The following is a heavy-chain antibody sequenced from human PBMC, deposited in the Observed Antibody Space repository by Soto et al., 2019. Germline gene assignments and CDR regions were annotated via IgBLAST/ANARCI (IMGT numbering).Heavy chain of an antibody. CDR3: AERLEMGV. CDR2: IGDRGAST. J-gene: IGHJ6*01. Sequence: EVLLLESGGGLVQPGGSLRLSCEASGFSFSSFAMNWVRQAPGKGLEWVSAIGDRGASTYYADSVKGRFTISRDNSRKTQYLLRISRRAADTDVYNGAERLEMGVWGKGNTVTVSS. D-gene: IGHD1-26*01. CDR1: GFSFSSFA. V-gene: IGHV3-23*01.